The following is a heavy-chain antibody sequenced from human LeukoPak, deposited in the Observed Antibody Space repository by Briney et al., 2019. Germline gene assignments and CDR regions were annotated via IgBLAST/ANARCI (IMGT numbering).Heavy chain of an antibody. V-gene: IGHV4-4*02. CDR2: IYHSGST. CDR1: GGSISSSNW. CDR3: ARGAVTNYWYFDL. Sequence: SGTLSLTCAVSGGSISSSNWWSWVRQPPGKGLEWGGEIYHSGSTNYNPSLKSRVTMSVDTSKNQFSLKLSSVTAADTAVYYCARGAVTNYWYFDLWGRGTLVTVSS. D-gene: IGHD4-17*01. J-gene: IGHJ2*01.